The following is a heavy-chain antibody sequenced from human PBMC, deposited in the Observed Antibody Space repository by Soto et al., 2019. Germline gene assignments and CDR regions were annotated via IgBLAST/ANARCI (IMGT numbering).Heavy chain of an antibody. CDR1: GASVSCGYYY. Sequence: SETLSLTCTVPGASVSCGYYYWSWIRQPPGKGLEWIAYIDYSGSTNYNPSIKSRVTISVDTSNNRFSLKLSSVTAADTAVYYYSEIVHKDGRLLSNYYRGVDVWGHGTTVTVSS. J-gene: IGHJ6*02. D-gene: IGHD3-10*01. CDR3: SEIVHKDGRLLSNYYRGVDV. V-gene: IGHV4-61*01. CDR2: IDYSGST.